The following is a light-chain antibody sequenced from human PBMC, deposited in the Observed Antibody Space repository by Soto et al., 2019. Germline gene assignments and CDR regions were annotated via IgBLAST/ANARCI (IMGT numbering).Light chain of an antibody. CDR2: GAS. CDR3: QQDNKWPLT. J-gene: IGKJ1*01. CDR1: QSVSID. Sequence: ILLTPSPATLSLSPGEIATLSCRASQSVSIDLAWYQQTPGQAPRLLIYGASTRATGIPVRFSGSASGTEFTLTISSLQSEDFPVYYCQQDNKWPLTFGQGTKVDI. V-gene: IGKV3-15*01.